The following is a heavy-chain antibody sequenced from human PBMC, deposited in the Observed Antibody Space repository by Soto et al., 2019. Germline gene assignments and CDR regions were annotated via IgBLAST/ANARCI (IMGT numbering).Heavy chain of an antibody. V-gene: IGHV3-30-3*01. Sequence: GGAQSLSCAASGFPVRSYAMHCVHQAPGKGLEWVAVISYDGSNKYYADSVKGRFTISRDNSKNTLYLQMNSLRSEDTAVYYCARGYCSSTSCYTAYYGMDVWGQGTKVTVSS. J-gene: IGHJ6*02. CDR2: ISYDGSNK. CDR3: ARGYCSSTSCYTAYYGMDV. CDR1: GFPVRSYA. D-gene: IGHD2-2*02.